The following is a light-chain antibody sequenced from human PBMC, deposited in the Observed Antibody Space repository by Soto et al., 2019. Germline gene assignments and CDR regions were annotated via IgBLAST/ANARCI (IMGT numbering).Light chain of an antibody. Sequence: QSVLTQPASVSLSAGQSIAISCTGTSSDVGGYNYVSWYQQHPGKAPKLLLSEVSKRPSGVSDRFSGSKSGNTASLTISGLQTQDEADYYCSSFTSAYTFVFGTGTKVTVL. J-gene: IGLJ1*01. CDR2: EVS. CDR1: SSDVGGYNY. CDR3: SSFTSAYTFV. V-gene: IGLV2-14*01.